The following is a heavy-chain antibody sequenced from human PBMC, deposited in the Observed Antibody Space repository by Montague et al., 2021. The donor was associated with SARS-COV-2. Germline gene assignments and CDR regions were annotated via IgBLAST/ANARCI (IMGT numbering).Heavy chain of an antibody. CDR3: ARLRYYGGNSRSQGLVDY. CDR1: GGSISSSSYY. J-gene: IGHJ4*02. V-gene: IGHV4-39*01. CDR2: IHYSGST. Sequence: SETLSLTCIVSGGSISSSSYYWGWLRQPPGKGLEWIGTIHYSGSTYSNPSHKGRVTISVDTSKNQSSLKLSFVTAADTAVYYCARLRYYGGNSRSQGLVDYWGQGALVTVSS. D-gene: IGHD4-23*01.